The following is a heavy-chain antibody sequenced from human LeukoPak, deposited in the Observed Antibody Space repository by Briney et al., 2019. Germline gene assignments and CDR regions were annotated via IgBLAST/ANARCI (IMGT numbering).Heavy chain of an antibody. CDR2: IQYDGSNE. CDR1: RFTFSSYG. CDR3: AKMGYCGGDCYRYYFHY. V-gene: IGHV3-30*02. Sequence: GGSLRLSCAASRFTFSSYGMHWVRQAPGKGLEWVAYIQYDGSNEQYADSVKGRFSISRDSSKNTLYLQMNSLRAEDTAVYYCAKMGYCGGDCYRYYFHYWGQGTLVTVSS. D-gene: IGHD2-21*02. J-gene: IGHJ4*02.